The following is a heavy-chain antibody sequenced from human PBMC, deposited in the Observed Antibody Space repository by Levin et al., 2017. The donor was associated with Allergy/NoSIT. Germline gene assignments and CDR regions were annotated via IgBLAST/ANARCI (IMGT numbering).Heavy chain of an antibody. CDR2: ISWSGGSI. J-gene: IGHJ5*01. Sequence: SLKISCAASGFTFDDYAMHWVRQTPGKGLEWVSGISWSGGSIGYADSVRGRFTISRDNTENSLYLQMNSLRAEDTALYYCAKGPGISVAGPPDSWGQGTLVTVSS. CDR1: GFTFDDYA. D-gene: IGHD6-19*01. V-gene: IGHV3-9*01. CDR3: AKGPGISVAGPPDS.